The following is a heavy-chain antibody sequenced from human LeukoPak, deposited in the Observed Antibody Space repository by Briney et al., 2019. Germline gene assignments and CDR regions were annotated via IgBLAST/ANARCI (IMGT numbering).Heavy chain of an antibody. D-gene: IGHD6-19*01. J-gene: IGHJ4*02. CDR1: GYSISSGYY. CDR2: IYHSGST. CDR3: ARGGFEQWQSNFDY. Sequence: SETLSLTCTVSGYSISSGYYWGWIRQPPGKGLEWIGSIYHSGSTYYNPSLKSRVTISVDTSKNQFSLKLSSVTAPDTAVYYCARGGFEQWQSNFDYWGQGTLVTVSS. V-gene: IGHV4-38-2*02.